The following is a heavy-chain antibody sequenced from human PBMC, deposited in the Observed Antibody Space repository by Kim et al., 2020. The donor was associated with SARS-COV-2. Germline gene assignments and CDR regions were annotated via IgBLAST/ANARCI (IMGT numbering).Heavy chain of an antibody. V-gene: IGHV4-31*03. CDR2: IYYSGST. CDR1: GGSISSGGYY. Sequence: SETLSLTCTVSGGSISSGGYYWSWIRQHPGKGLEWIGNIYYSGSTYYNPSLKSRVTISVDTSKNQFSLKLSSVPAADTAVYYCARGLVQGLVYYYGMDVWGQGTTVTVSS. D-gene: IGHD2-21*01. CDR3: ARGLVQGLVYYYGMDV. J-gene: IGHJ6*02.